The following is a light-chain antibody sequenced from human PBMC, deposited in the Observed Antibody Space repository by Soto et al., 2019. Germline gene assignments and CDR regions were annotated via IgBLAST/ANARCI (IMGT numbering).Light chain of an antibody. Sequence: EIVLTQSPATLSLSPGTGATLSCRASQIVTSSLAWYQQRPGQAPRLLIYDTFTRATGIPARFSAKGAGTDFTLTISSLEPEDSATYYCQQYNSYSWTFGQGTKVEIK. CDR2: DTF. J-gene: IGKJ1*01. V-gene: IGKV3-11*01. CDR3: QQYNSYSWT. CDR1: QIVTSS.